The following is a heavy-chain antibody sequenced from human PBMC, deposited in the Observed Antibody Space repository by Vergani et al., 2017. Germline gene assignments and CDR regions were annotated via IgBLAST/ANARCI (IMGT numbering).Heavy chain of an antibody. CDR1: GFTFDDYT. CDR2: IYSGGST. Sequence: EVQLVESGGVVVQPGGSLRLSCAASGFTFDDYTMHWVRQAPGKGLEWVSVIYSGGSTYYADSVKGRFTISRDNSKNTLYLQMNSLRAEDMSVYYCAVTAMVRGVRIDYWGQGTLVTVSS. D-gene: IGHD3-10*01. CDR3: AVTAMVRGVRIDY. J-gene: IGHJ4*02. V-gene: IGHV3-66*01.